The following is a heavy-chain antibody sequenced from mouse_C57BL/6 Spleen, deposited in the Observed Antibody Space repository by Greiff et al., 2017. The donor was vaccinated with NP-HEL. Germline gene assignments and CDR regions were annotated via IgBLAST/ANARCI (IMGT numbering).Heavy chain of an antibody. J-gene: IGHJ2*01. CDR1: GFTFSNYW. D-gene: IGHD2-3*01. Sequence: EVKVEESGGGLVQPRGSMKLSCVASGFTFSNYWMNWVRQSPEKGLEWVAQIRLKSDNYATHYAESVKGRFTISRDDSKSSVYLQMNNLRAEDTGIYYCVYEDYFDYWGQGTTLTVSS. V-gene: IGHV6-3*01. CDR3: VYEDYFDY. CDR2: IRLKSDNYAT.